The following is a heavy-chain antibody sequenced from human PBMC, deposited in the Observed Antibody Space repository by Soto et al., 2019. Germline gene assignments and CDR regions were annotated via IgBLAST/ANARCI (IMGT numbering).Heavy chain of an antibody. CDR2: INHSGST. CDR1: GGSFSGYY. CDR3: ARGAGTGY. D-gene: IGHD6-19*01. V-gene: IGHV4-34*01. J-gene: IGHJ4*02. Sequence: QVQLQQWGAGLLKPSETLSLTCAVYGGSFSGYYWSWIRQPPGKGLEWIGEINHSGSTNYNPSLKGRVTLSVDTSKNQFSLRLSSVTAADTAVYYCARGAGTGYWGQGTLVTVSS.